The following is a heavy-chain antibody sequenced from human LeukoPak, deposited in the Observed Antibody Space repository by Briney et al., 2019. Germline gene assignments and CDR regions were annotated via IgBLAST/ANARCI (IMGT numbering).Heavy chain of an antibody. J-gene: IGHJ4*02. CDR3: ATGDIVVVPADTLDY. V-gene: IGHV1-24*01. D-gene: IGHD2-2*01. Sequence: ASVKVSCKVSGYTLTELSMHWVRQAPGKGLEWMGGFDPEDGETIYAQKFQGRVTITEETSTDTAYMELSSLRSEDTAVYYCATGDIVVVPADTLDYWGQGTLVTVSS. CDR1: GYTLTELS. CDR2: FDPEDGET.